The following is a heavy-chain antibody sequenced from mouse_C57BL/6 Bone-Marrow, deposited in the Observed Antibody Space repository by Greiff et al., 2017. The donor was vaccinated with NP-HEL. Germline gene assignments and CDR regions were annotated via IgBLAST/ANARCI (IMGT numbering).Heavy chain of an antibody. J-gene: IGHJ4*01. V-gene: IGHV2-6*01. CDR3: AVLDGYYDDYYAMDY. CDR2: IWGVGST. CDR1: GFSLTSYG. D-gene: IGHD2-3*01. Sequence: VMLVESGPGLVAPSQSLSITCTVSGFSLTSYGVDWVRQSPGKGLEWLGVIWGVGSTNYNSALKSRLSISKDNSKSQVFLKMNSLQTDDTAMYYCAVLDGYYDDYYAMDYWGQGTSVTVSS.